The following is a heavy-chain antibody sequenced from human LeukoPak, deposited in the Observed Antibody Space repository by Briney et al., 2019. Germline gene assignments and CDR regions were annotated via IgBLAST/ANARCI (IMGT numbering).Heavy chain of an antibody. CDR1: GHTFTGYY. Sequence: GASVKVSCKASGHTFTGYYMHWVRQAPGQGLEWMGWINPNSGGTNYAQKFQGRVTMTRDTSISTAYMELSRLRSDDTAVYYCARSYYYGSGTDYWGQGTLVTVSS. J-gene: IGHJ4*02. CDR2: INPNSGGT. CDR3: ARSYYYGSGTDY. D-gene: IGHD3-10*01. V-gene: IGHV1-2*02.